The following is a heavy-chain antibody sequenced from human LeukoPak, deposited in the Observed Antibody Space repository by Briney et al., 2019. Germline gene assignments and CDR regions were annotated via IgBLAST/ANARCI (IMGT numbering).Heavy chain of an antibody. Sequence: GRSLRLSCAASGFTFSSYAMHWVRQAPGKGLEWVAVISYDGSNKYYADSVKGRFTTSRDNSKNTLYLQMNSLRAEDTAVYYCARGYYDILTGYFPDDAFDIWGQGTMVTVSS. V-gene: IGHV3-30-3*01. J-gene: IGHJ3*02. D-gene: IGHD3-9*01. CDR3: ARGYYDILTGYFPDDAFDI. CDR2: ISYDGSNK. CDR1: GFTFSSYA.